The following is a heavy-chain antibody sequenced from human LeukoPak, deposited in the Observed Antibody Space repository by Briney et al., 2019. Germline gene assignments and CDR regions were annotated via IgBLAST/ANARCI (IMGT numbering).Heavy chain of an antibody. D-gene: IGHD1-26*01. Sequence: ASVKVSCKASGYTFTGYYMHWVRQAPGQGLEWMGWINPNSGGTNYAQKFQGRVTMTRDTSISTAYMELSRLRSDDTAVYYCVRISIVGAQRGNDYWGQGTLVTVSS. CDR2: INPNSGGT. CDR3: VRISIVGAQRGNDY. CDR1: GYTFTGYY. J-gene: IGHJ4*02. V-gene: IGHV1-2*02.